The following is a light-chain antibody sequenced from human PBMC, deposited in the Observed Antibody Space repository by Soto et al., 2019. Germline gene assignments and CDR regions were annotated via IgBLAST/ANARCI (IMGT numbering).Light chain of an antibody. CDR3: HQYDSSPLT. V-gene: IGKV3-20*01. J-gene: IGKJ4*01. CDR1: QSVSSCY. CDR2: RAT. Sequence: EIVLTQSPGTLSLSPGERATLSCRASQSVSSCYLAWYQQKPGQAPRLLIYRATSRATGIPDRFSGSESGTDFTLTISRLEPEDFAVYYCHQYDSSPLTFGGETKVEIK.